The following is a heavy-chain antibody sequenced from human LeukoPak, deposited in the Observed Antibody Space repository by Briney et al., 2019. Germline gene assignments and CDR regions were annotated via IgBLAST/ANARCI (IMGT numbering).Heavy chain of an antibody. V-gene: IGHV4-59*01. CDR1: GGSISNYY. CDR2: IYYTGNT. D-gene: IGHD1-1*01. Sequence: PSETLSLTCTVSGGSISNYYWNWIRQPPGKGLEWIGYIYYTGNTNYNPSLKSRVTISVDTSKNQFSLKLSSVTAADTAVYYCARDRLQLQSWGQGTLVTVSS. J-gene: IGHJ5*02. CDR3: ARDRLQLQS.